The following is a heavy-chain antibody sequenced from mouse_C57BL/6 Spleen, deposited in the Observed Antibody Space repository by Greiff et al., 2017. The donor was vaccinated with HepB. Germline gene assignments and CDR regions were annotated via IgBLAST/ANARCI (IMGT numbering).Heavy chain of an antibody. V-gene: IGHV1-64*01. J-gene: IGHJ4*01. CDR3: ARLGYYGSQYAMDY. D-gene: IGHD1-1*01. CDR1: GYTFTSYW. Sequence: QVQLKQPGAELVKPGASVKLSCKASGYTFTSYWMHWVKQRPGQGLEWIGMIHPNSGSTNYNEKFKSKATLTVDKSSSTAYMQLSSLTSEDSAVYYCARLGYYGSQYAMDYWGQGTSVTVSS. CDR2: IHPNSGST.